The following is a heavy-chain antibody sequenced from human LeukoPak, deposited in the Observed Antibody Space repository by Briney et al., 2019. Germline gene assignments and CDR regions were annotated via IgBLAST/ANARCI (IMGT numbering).Heavy chain of an antibody. CDR2: IKQDGSEK. CDR1: GFTFSSYW. CDR3: AGIRSANWFDP. J-gene: IGHJ5*02. Sequence: GGSLRLSCAASGFTFSSYWMSWVRQAPGKGLEWVANIKQDGSEKYYVDSVKGRFTISRDNAKNSLYLQMNSLRAEDTAVYYCAGIRSANWFDPWGQGTLVTVSS. D-gene: IGHD3-3*01. V-gene: IGHV3-7*05.